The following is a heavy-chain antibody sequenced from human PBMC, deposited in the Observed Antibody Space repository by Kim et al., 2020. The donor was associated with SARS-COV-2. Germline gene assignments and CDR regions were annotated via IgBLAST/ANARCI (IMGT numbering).Heavy chain of an antibody. D-gene: IGHD3-22*01. J-gene: IGHJ4*02. CDR3: ARDFTHYYDSSGYGRG. CDR1: GFTFSSYS. V-gene: IGHV3-48*02. Sequence: GGSLRLSCAASGFTFSSYSMNWVRQAPGKGLEWVSYISSSSSTIYYADSVKGRFTISRDNAKNSLYLQMNSLRDEDTAVYYCARDFTHYYDSSGYGRGWGQGTLVTVSS. CDR2: ISSSSSTI.